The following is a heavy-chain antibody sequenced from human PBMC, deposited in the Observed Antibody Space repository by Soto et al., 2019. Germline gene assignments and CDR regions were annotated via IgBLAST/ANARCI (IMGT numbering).Heavy chain of an antibody. CDR2: IKPDGSEQ. J-gene: IGHJ6*02. Sequence: HPGGSLRLSCAASEFTFDKYYMTWVRQAPGKGPEWVANIKPDGSEQYYVDSVKGRFTISRDNANNSLYLQMNSLRAEDTAVYFCARGNWNYYYGFDVWGQGTTVTVS. D-gene: IGHD1-20*01. V-gene: IGHV3-7*01. CDR3: ARGNWNYYYGFDV. CDR1: EFTFDKYY.